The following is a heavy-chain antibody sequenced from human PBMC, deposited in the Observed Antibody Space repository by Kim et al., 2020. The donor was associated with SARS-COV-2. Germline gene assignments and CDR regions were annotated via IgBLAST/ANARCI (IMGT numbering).Heavy chain of an antibody. J-gene: IGHJ4*02. CDR2: INHSGST. D-gene: IGHD3-10*01. CDR1: GGSFSGYY. CDR3: ARARRGPYYYAY. Sequence: SETLSLTCAVYGGSFSGYYWSWIRQPPGKGLEWIGEINHSGSTNYNPSLKSRVTISVDTSKNQFSLKLSSVTAADTAVYYCARARRGPYYYAYWGQGTLVTVSS. V-gene: IGHV4-34*01.